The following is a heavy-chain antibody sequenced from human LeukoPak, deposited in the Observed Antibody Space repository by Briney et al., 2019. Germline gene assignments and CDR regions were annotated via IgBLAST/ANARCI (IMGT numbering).Heavy chain of an antibody. J-gene: IGHJ4*02. Sequence: SQTLSLTCAVYGGSFSGYYWSWIRQPPGKGLEWIGEINHSGSTNYNPSLESRVTISVDTSKNQFSLKLSSVTAADTAVYYCARGLRIAAAGTLGYWGQGTLVTVSS. V-gene: IGHV4-34*01. CDR3: ARGLRIAAAGTLGY. CDR1: GGSFSGYY. D-gene: IGHD6-13*01. CDR2: INHSGST.